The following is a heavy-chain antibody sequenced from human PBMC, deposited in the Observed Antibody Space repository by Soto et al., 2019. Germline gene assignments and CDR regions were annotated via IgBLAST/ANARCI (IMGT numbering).Heavy chain of an antibody. CDR2: INPNSGGT. D-gene: IGHD3-9*01. CDR3: ARAYYDILTGYYTSYYYYGMDV. J-gene: IGHJ6*02. V-gene: IGHV1-2*02. CDR1: GYTFTGYY. Sequence: EASVKVSCKASGYTFTGYYMHWVRQAPGQGLEWMGWINPNSGGTNYAQKFQGRVTMTRDTSISTAYMELSRLRSDDTAVYYCARAYYDILTGYYTSYYYYGMDVWGQGTTVTVSS.